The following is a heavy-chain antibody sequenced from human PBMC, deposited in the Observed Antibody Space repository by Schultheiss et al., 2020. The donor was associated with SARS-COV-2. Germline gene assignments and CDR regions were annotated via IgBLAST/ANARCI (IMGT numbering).Heavy chain of an antibody. CDR2: IYYSGST. J-gene: IGHJ3*02. V-gene: IGHV4-59*08. CDR1: GGSISSYY. D-gene: IGHD2-2*01. CDR3: ASCSSTSCHHAFDI. Sequence: SETLSLTCTVSGGSISSYYWSWIRQPPGKGLEWIGYIYYSGSTNYNPSLKSRVTISVDTSKNQFSLKLSSVTAADTAVYYCASCSSTSCHHAFDIWGQGTIVTVSS.